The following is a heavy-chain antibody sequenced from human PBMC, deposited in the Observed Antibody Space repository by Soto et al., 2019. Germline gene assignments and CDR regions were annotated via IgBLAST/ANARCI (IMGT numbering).Heavy chain of an antibody. CDR1: GGSISSYY. CDR2: IYYSGST. D-gene: IGHD3-3*01. V-gene: IGHV4-59*01. Sequence: PSETLSLTCTVSGGSISSYYWSWIRQPPGKGLEWIGYIYYSGSTNYNPSLKSRVTISVDTSKNQFSLKLSSVAAADTAVYYCARDKVTDYDFWSGYPYYYYGMDVWGQGTTVTVSS. J-gene: IGHJ6*02. CDR3: ARDKVTDYDFWSGYPYYYYGMDV.